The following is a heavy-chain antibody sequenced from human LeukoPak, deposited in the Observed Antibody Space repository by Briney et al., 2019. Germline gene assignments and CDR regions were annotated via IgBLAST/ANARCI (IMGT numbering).Heavy chain of an antibody. Sequence: GGSLRLSCAASGFPFSTYAMSWVRQAPGMRLEWVSSISDGGDSTHYADSVEGRFTISRDNSKNTLYLQMNSLRAEDTALYYFVKFFLPYLAGGTGSRWGQGTLVIVSS. CDR2: ISDGGDST. J-gene: IGHJ4*02. CDR3: VKFFLPYLAGGTGSR. V-gene: IGHV3-23*01. CDR1: GFPFSTYA. D-gene: IGHD3-10*01.